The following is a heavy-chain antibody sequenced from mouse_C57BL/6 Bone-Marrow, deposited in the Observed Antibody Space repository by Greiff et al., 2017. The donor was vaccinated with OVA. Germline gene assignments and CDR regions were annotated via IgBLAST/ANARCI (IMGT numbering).Heavy chain of an antibody. Sequence: QVQLKESGAELVRPGASVKLSCKASGYTFTDYYINWVKQRPGQGLEWIARIYPGSGNTYYNEKFKGKATLTAEKSSSTAYMQLSSLTSEDSAVYFCATSYDLSGYYYAMDYWGQGTSVTVSS. CDR1: GYTFTDYY. CDR3: ATSYDLSGYYYAMDY. J-gene: IGHJ4*01. CDR2: IYPGSGNT. V-gene: IGHV1-76*01. D-gene: IGHD3-2*02.